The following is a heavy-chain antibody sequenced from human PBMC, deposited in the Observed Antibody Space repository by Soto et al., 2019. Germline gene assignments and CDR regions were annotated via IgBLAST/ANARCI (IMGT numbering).Heavy chain of an antibody. CDR2: ISSSSSYI. CDR3: EGSSWYSRYYYGMDV. CDR1: GFTFSSYS. Sequence: GGSLRLSCAASGFTFSSYSMNWVRQAPGKGLEWVSSISSSSSYIYYADSVKGRFTISRDNAKNSLYLQMNSLRAEDTAVYYCEGSSWYSRYYYGMDVWGQGTTVTVSS. J-gene: IGHJ6*02. D-gene: IGHD6-13*01. V-gene: IGHV3-21*01.